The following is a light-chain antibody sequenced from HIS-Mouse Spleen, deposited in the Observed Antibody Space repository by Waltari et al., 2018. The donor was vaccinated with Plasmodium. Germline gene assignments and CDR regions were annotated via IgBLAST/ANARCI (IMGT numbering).Light chain of an antibody. Sequence: EIVMKQSPATLSVSPEEKATLPCRASQSVSSNLAWYQQKPGQAPRLLIYGASTRATGIPARFSGSGSGTEFTLTISSMQSEDFAVYYCQQYNNWPRGTFGQGTKVEIK. J-gene: IGKJ1*01. V-gene: IGKV3-15*01. CDR2: GAS. CDR1: QSVSSN. CDR3: QQYNNWPRGT.